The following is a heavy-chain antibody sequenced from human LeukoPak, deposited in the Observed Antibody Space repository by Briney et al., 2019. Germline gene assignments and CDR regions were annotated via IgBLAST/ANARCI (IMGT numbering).Heavy chain of an antibody. J-gene: IGHJ4*02. CDR1: GYTFTVYY. CDR3: ARSRTAMITYFDY. D-gene: IGHD5-18*01. Sequence: ASVGVFCRASGYTFTVYYMHCVRQARGQGLEWMGWINPNSGGTNYAQKFQGRVTMTRDTSISTAYMELSRLRSDDTAVYYCARSRTAMITYFDYWGQGTLVTVSS. CDR2: INPNSGGT. V-gene: IGHV1-2*02.